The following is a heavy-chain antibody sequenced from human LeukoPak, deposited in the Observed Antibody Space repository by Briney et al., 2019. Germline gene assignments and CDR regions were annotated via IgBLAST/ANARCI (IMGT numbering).Heavy chain of an antibody. CDR1: GITLSNYG. J-gene: IGHJ4*02. D-gene: IGHD3-10*01. CDR3: AKRGVVIRVILVGFHKQAYYFDS. CDR2: ISDSGGST. Sequence: GGSLRLSCEVSGITLSNYGMSWVRQAPGKGLEWVAGISDSGGSTNYADSVKGRFTISRDNAKNTLYLQMNSLRAEDTAVYFCAKRGVVIRVILVGFHKQAYYFDSWGQGALVTVSS. V-gene: IGHV3-23*01.